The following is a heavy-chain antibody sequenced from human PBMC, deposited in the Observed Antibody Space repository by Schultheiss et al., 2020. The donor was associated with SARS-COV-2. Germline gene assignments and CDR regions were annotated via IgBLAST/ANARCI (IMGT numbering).Heavy chain of an antibody. CDR3: AKDPHP. Sequence: GESLKISCAASGFTFSNYAMTWVRQAPGKGLEWVSIISGNGDTTYYADSVKGRFTISRDNSKNTLYLQMNSLRAEDTAVYYCAKDPHPWGQGTLVTVSS. J-gene: IGHJ5*02. V-gene: IGHV3-23*01. CDR2: ISGNGDTT. CDR1: GFTFSNYA.